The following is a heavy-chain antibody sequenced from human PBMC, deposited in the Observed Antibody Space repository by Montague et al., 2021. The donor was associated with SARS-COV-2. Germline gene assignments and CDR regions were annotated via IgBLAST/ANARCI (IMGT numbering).Heavy chain of an antibody. V-gene: IGHV6-1*01. CDR1: GDSVSSNNAA. CDR3: ARYSYSGTYFGLNDAFDI. J-gene: IGHJ3*02. D-gene: IGHD1-26*01. CDR2: TCYRSEWYF. Sequence: CAISGDSVSSNNAAWNWIRQSPSRGLEWLGRTCYRSEWYFDYAISLRGRITINPDTSKNQFSLQLDSVTLDDTAVYYCARYSYSGTYFGLNDAFDIWGQGTLVTVSS.